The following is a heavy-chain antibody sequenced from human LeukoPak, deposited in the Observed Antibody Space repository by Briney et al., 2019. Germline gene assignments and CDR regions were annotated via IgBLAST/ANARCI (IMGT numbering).Heavy chain of an antibody. J-gene: IGHJ5*02. V-gene: IGHV4-38-2*01. CDR3: ARRAYYYDSSGYYYSEWFDP. Sequence: SETLSLTCAVSGYSISSGYYWGWIRQPPGKGLEWIGSIYHSGSTYYNPSLKSRVTISVDTSKNQFSLKLSSVTAADTAVYCCARRAYYYDSSGYYYSEWFDPWGQGTLVTVSS. D-gene: IGHD3-22*01. CDR2: IYHSGST. CDR1: GYSISSGYY.